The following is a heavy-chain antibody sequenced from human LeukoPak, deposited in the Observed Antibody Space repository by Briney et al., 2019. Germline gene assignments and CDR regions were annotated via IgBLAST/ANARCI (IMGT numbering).Heavy chain of an antibody. CDR1: GFTFSNFQ. CDR3: RDHGEGVY. D-gene: IGHD3-10*01. J-gene: IGHJ4*02. Sequence: GGSLRLSCAASGFTFSNFQMTWVRQAPGKGLEWVSAISGSGGSTYYADSVKGRFTISRDNSKNTLYLQMNSLRAEDTAVYYCRDHGEGVYWGQGTLVTVSS. CDR2: ISGSGGST. V-gene: IGHV3-23*01.